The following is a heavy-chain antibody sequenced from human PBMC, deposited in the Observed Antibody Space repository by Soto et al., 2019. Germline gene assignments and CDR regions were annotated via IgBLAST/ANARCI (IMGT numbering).Heavy chain of an antibody. J-gene: IGHJ6*02. D-gene: IGHD6-13*01. V-gene: IGHV3-33*01. CDR1: GFILSSYG. Sequence: QEQLAESGGGVVQPGRSLRLSCVASGFILSSYGMHWVRQAPGKGLEWVAVIWDDGSNQYYADSVKGRFTTSRDNSKNSLYLQMNSLSAEDTAVYYCSRVRSSSSPYYYYGMDVWGQGTTVTVSS. CDR2: IWDDGSNQ. CDR3: SRVRSSSSPYYYYGMDV.